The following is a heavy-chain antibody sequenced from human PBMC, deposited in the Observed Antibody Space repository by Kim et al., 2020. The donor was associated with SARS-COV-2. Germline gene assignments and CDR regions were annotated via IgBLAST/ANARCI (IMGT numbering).Heavy chain of an antibody. CDR3: ARDLDGSGSYYDAFDI. V-gene: IGHV3-7*03. J-gene: IGHJ3*02. CDR2: IKQDGSEK. CDR1: GFTFSSYW. Sequence: GGSLRLSCAASGFTFSSYWMSWVRQAPGKGLEWVANIKQDGSEKYYVDSVKGRFTISRDNAKNSLYLQMNSLRAEDTAVYYCARDLDGSGSYYDAFDIWGQGTMVTVSS. D-gene: IGHD3-10*01.